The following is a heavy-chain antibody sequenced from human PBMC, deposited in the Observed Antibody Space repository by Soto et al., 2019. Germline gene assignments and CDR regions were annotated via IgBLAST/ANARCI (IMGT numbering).Heavy chain of an antibody. Sequence: SETLSLTCTVSGGSISSGDYYWTWIRQPPGKGLEWIGDIFYSESTSYKQSLKGRVTISLDTSKNQFSLKLSSVTAADTAVYYCTRDRYYGSGTYYNFYYGMDVWGQGTTVTVSS. CDR3: TRDRYYGSGTYYNFYYGMDV. J-gene: IGHJ6*02. CDR1: GGSISSGDYY. D-gene: IGHD3-10*01. V-gene: IGHV4-30-4*01. CDR2: IFYSEST.